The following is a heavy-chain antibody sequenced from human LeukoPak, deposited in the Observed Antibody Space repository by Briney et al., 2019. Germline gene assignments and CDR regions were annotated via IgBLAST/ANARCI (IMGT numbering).Heavy chain of an antibody. D-gene: IGHD1-1*01. CDR3: AREVGIRDYYYGMDV. CDR2: IYYSGST. V-gene: IGHV4-59*01. CDR1: GVSISSDY. Sequence: PSETLSLTCTVSGVSISSDYWSWIRQPPGKGLEWIGYIYYSGSTNYNPSLKSRVTISVDTSKTQFSLKLSSVTAAETAVYYCAREVGIRDYYYGMDVWGQGTTVTVSS. J-gene: IGHJ6*02.